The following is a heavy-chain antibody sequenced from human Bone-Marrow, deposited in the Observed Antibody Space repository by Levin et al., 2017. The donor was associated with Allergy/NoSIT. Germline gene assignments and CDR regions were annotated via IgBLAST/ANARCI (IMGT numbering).Heavy chain of an antibody. CDR1: GFTFSYYA. V-gene: IGHV3-30-3*01. Sequence: PGGSLRLSCTASGFTFSYYAVHWVRQAPGKGLEWVAAISDDGSNQYSADSVKGRFTVSRDNSKNTLYLQMNSLRPEDTAVYYCARDKGDTGYDNTFEIWGQGTLVTVSS. D-gene: IGHD5-12*01. J-gene: IGHJ3*02. CDR3: ARDKGDTGYDNTFEI. CDR2: ISDDGSNQ.